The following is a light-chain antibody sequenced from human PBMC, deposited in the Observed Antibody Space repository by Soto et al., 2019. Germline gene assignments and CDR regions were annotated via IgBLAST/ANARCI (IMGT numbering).Light chain of an antibody. CDR1: QRISSY. Sequence: DIQMTQSPSSLSASVGDRVTITCRASQRISSYLNWYQQKPGKAPKLLIYAASSLQSGVPSRFSGSGSGTDFTLTISSLQPEDFATYYGKQSYSKWTFGQGTKVEIK. V-gene: IGKV1-39*01. CDR2: AAS. CDR3: KQSYSKWT. J-gene: IGKJ1*01.